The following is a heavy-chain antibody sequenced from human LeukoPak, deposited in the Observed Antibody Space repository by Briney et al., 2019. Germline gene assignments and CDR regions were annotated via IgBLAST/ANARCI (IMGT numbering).Heavy chain of an antibody. Sequence: ASVKVSFKASGYTFTRYGISWVRQAPGQGLEWMGRINPNNGNTNYVQKLQGRVTMTTDTSTSTAYMELRSLRSDDTAVYYCARVGYDSSGRHRYAFDIWAKGQWSPSLQ. CDR2: INPNNGNT. J-gene: IGHJ3*02. D-gene: IGHD3-22*01. CDR1: GYTFTRYG. V-gene: IGHV1-18*01. CDR3: ARVGYDSSGRHRYAFDI.